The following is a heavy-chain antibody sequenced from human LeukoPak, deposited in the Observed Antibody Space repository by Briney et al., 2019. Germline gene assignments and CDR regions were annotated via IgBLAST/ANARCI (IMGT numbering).Heavy chain of an antibody. Sequence: GGSLRLSCAASGFTFTNYVMSWVRQAPGKGLEWVSSISGIGDNTYYADSVKGRFTISRDNSKNTLYLQMNSLRAEDTAVYYCAKDPYYYGSGSPPYFDYWGQGTLVTVSS. CDR1: GFTFTNYV. J-gene: IGHJ4*02. V-gene: IGHV3-23*01. D-gene: IGHD3-10*01. CDR3: AKDPYYYGSGSPPYFDY. CDR2: ISGIGDNT.